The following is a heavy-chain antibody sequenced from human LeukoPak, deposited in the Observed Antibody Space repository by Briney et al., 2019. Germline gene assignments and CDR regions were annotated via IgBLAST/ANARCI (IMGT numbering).Heavy chain of an antibody. CDR2: ISWNSGSI. CDR3: AKDNRRHYTSGPNPDSLH. J-gene: IGHJ4*02. Sequence: GGSLRLSCAGSGFIFNNYAMHWVQQPPGKGLEWVSGISWNSGSIDYADSVKGRFTISRDNAKNSLYLQMNSLRVEDTAFYYCAKDNRRHYTSGPNPDSLHWGQGALVTVSS. CDR1: GFIFNNYA. V-gene: IGHV3-9*01. D-gene: IGHD6-19*01.